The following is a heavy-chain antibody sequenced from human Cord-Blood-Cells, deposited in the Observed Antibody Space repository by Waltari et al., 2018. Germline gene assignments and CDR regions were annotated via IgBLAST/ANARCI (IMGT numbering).Heavy chain of an antibody. J-gene: IGHJ3*02. D-gene: IGHD7-27*01. CDR2: INPNSGGT. CDR3: ARLLQLGYDAFDI. Sequence: QVQLVQSGAEVKKPGASVKVSCKASGSPFTGYYIHWLRQAPGQGLEWMGWINPNSGGTNYAQKFQGRVTMTRDTSISTAYMELSRLRSDDTAVYYCARLLQLGYDAFDIWGQGTMVTVSS. CDR1: GSPFTGYY. V-gene: IGHV1-2*02.